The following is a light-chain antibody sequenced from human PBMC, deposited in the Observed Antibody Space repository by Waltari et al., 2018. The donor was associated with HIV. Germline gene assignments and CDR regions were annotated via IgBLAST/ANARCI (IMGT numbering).Light chain of an antibody. Sequence: EIALTQSPDTLSLSPGERATLSCRASQPISSTYLAWYQQKPGQAPRLLIYGASSRATGIPDRFSGSGSGRDFTLTISSLEPEDCAVYYCQQYIGSPRTFGQGTKVELK. V-gene: IGKV3-20*01. CDR1: QPISSTY. CDR3: QQYIGSPRT. CDR2: GAS. J-gene: IGKJ1*01.